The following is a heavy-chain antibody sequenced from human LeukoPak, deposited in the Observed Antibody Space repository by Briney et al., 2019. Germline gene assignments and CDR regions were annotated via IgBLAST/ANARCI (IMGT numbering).Heavy chain of an antibody. CDR1: GGTFSSYA. V-gene: IGHV1-69*13. CDR3: ARGGGYYGSGSYGY. CDR2: IIPIFGTA. Sequence: SVKVSCKASGGTFSSYAISWVRQAPGQGLEWLGGIIPIFGTANYAQKFQGRVTITADESTSTAYMELSSLRSEDTAVYYCARGGGYYGSGSYGYWGQGTLVTVSS. J-gene: IGHJ4*02. D-gene: IGHD3-10*01.